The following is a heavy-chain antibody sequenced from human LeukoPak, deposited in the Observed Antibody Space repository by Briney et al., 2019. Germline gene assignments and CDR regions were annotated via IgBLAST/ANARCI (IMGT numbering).Heavy chain of an antibody. Sequence: SETLSLTCSVSGGSISSSTYYWGWIRQPPGKGLEWIGSVYSSGSTYYNSSLKSRVTISADTSKNQFSLRLSSVTAADTAVYYCAKYRLDTNYYGSTFDIWGQGAMVTVSS. CDR3: AKYRLDTNYYGSTFDI. CDR2: VYSSGST. CDR1: GGSISSSTYY. D-gene: IGHD3-10*01. V-gene: IGHV4-39*01. J-gene: IGHJ3*02.